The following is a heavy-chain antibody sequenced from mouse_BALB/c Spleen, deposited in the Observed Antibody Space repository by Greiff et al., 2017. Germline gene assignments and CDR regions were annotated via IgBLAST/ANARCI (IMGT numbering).Heavy chain of an antibody. J-gene: IGHJ2*01. CDR3: ARESYGHGFDY. V-gene: IGHV5-6-3*01. CDR1: GFTFSSYG. D-gene: IGHD1-2*01. CDR2: INSNGGST. Sequence: EVKLMESGGGSVQPGGSLKYSCAASGFTFSSYGMSWVRQTPDKRLELVAIINSNGGSTYYPDSVKGRFTISRDNAKNTLYLQMSSLKSEDSATYYCARESYGHGFDYWGQGTTLTVSS.